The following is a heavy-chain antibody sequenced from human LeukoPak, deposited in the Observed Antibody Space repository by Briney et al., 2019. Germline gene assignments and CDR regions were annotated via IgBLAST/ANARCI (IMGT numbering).Heavy chain of an antibody. J-gene: IGHJ4*02. CDR2: INPSGGST. CDR3: ARDSPSLIAAAVMGY. CDR1: GYTFTSYY. D-gene: IGHD6-13*01. Sequence: ASVKVSCKASGYTFTSYYMHWVRQAPGQGLEWMGIINPSGGSTSYAQKFQGRVTMTRDMSTSTVYMELSSLRSDDTAVYYCARDSPSLIAAAVMGYWGQGTLVTVSS. V-gene: IGHV1-46*01.